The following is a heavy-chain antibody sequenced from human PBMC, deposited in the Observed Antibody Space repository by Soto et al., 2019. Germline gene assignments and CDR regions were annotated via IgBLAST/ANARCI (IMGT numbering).Heavy chain of an antibody. D-gene: IGHD2-15*01. V-gene: IGHV3-20*01. J-gene: IGHJ6*03. Sequence: SGGSLRLSCAASGFTFDDYGMSWVRQAPGKGLEWVSGINWNGGSTGYADSVKGRFTISRDNAKNSLYLQMNSLRAEDTALYHCARGGSHYYYYYMDVWGKGTTVTVSS. CDR1: GFTFDDYG. CDR2: INWNGGST. CDR3: ARGGSHYYYYYMDV.